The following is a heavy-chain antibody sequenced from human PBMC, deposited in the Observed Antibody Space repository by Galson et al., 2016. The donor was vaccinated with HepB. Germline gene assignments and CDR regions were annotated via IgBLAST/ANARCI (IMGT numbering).Heavy chain of an antibody. J-gene: IGHJ6*02. V-gene: IGHV3-23*01. CDR3: AKAATPVFYYHGMDV. Sequence: SLRLSCAASGFIFSNYAMSWVRQAPGKGLEWVSAIDSSGHSTCYTDFVTGRFNISRDNSKNTLYLQMNSLRYEDTAVYYCAKAATPVFYYHGMDVWGQGTTVTVSS. CDR2: IDSSGHST. CDR1: GFIFSNYA.